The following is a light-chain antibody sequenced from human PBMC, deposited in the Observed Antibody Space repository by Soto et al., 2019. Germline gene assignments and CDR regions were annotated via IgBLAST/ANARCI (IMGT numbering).Light chain of an antibody. Sequence: EIVLTQSPGTLSLSPGETATLSCRASQSVARDLTWYQHKPGQAPRLLISRASTGATGIPDRFSGSGSGTDFTLTINRLEPEDSAVYYCQQHTVSMYTFGQGTKLEI. CDR1: QSVARD. CDR3: QQHTVSMYT. CDR2: RAS. V-gene: IGKV3-20*01. J-gene: IGKJ2*01.